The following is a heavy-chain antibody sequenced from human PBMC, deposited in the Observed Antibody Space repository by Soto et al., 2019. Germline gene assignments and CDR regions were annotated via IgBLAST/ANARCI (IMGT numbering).Heavy chain of an antibody. CDR1: GYTFTSYG. CDR2: ISAYNGNT. J-gene: IGHJ4*02. CDR3: ARSLYCSSTSCFLFDY. Sequence: ASVKVSCKASGYTFTSYGISWVRQAPGQGLEWMGWISAYNGNTNYAQKLQGRVTMTTDTSTREAYVELRSLRSDGTAVYYCARSLYCSSTSCFLFDYWGQGTLVTVSS. V-gene: IGHV1-18*01. D-gene: IGHD2-2*01.